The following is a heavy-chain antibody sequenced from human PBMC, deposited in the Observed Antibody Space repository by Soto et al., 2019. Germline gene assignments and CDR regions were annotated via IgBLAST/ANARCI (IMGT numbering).Heavy chain of an antibody. CDR3: ARGSSVAGPDYYYYGMEV. D-gene: IGHD6-19*01. CDR2: ISSSSSYI. V-gene: IGHV3-21*01. Sequence: GGSLRLSCAASGFTFSSYSMNWVRQAPGKGLEWVSSISSSSSYIYYADSVRGRFTSTRDNAKNSLYLQMNSLRAEDTAVYYCARGSSVAGPDYYYYGMEVWGQGTTVTVP. J-gene: IGHJ6*02. CDR1: GFTFSSYS.